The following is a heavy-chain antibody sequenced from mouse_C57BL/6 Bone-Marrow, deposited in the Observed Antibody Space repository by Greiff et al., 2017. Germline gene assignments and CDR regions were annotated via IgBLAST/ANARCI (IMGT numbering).Heavy chain of an antibody. Sequence: EVQLQQSGTVLARPGASVKMSCKTSGYTFTSYWMHWVKQRPGQGLEWIGAIYPGNSDTSYNQKFQGKAKLTAVTSASTAYMELSSLTNEDSAVYYCTRSRLRDWYFDVWGTGTTVTVSS. V-gene: IGHV1-5*01. CDR3: TRSRLRDWYFDV. D-gene: IGHD1-2*01. J-gene: IGHJ1*03. CDR2: IYPGNSDT. CDR1: GYTFTSYW.